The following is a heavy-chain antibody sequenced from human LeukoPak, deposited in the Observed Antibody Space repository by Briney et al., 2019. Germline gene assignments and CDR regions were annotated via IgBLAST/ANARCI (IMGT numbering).Heavy chain of an antibody. CDR3: ARASRADSSSWFFDY. CDR2: IRYDGSNK. Sequence: GGSLRLSCAASGFTFSSYGMHWVRQAPGKGLEWVAFIRYDGSNKYYADSVKGRFTISRDNSKNTLYLQMNSLRAEDTAVYYCARASRADSSSWFFDYWGQGTLVTVSS. J-gene: IGHJ4*02. D-gene: IGHD6-13*01. V-gene: IGHV3-30*02. CDR1: GFTFSSYG.